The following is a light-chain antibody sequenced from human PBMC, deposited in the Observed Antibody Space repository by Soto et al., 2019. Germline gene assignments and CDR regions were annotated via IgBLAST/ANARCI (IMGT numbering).Light chain of an antibody. V-gene: IGLV2-14*01. J-gene: IGLJ1*01. CDR3: CSYTRSGTLI. CDR2: DVS. CDR1: SGDIGDYNY. Sequence: QSVLTQPASVSGSPGQSITISCVGTSGDIGDYNYVSWYQQQPGKVPKAIIYDVSTRPSGVSYRFSGTKSGNTASLTVSGLQAEDEADYYCCSYTRSGTLIFGTGTKVTVL.